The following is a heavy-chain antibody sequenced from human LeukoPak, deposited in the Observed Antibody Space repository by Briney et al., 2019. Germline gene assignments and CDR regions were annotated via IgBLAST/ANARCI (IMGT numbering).Heavy chain of an antibody. CDR2: INPNSGGT. CDR3: ARVNAYSSLQLDY. D-gene: IGHD6-13*01. Sequence: ASVKVSCKASGYTITAYYIHWVRQAPGQGLEWMGWINPNSGGTGYAQKSQGRVTMTRDTSINTAYMELIRLGYDDTAVYFCARVNAYSSLQLDYWGQGTLVTVSS. V-gene: IGHV1-2*02. J-gene: IGHJ4*02. CDR1: GYTITAYY.